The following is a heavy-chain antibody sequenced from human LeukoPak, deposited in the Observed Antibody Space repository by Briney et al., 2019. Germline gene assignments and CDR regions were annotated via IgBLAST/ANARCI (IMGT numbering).Heavy chain of an antibody. CDR2: ISGSGGST. D-gene: IGHD4-17*01. CDR3: AKDSYGDYNFDY. V-gene: IGHV3-23*01. Sequence: PGGSLRLSCAASGFTFSSYSMNWVRQAPGKGLEWVSAISGSGGSTYYADSVKGRFTISRDNSKNTLYLQMNSLRAEDTAVYYCAKDSYGDYNFDYWGQGTLVTVSS. CDR1: GFTFSSYS. J-gene: IGHJ4*02.